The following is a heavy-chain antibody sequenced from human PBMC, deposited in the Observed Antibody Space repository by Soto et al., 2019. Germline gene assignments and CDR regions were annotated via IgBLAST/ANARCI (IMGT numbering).Heavy chain of an antibody. D-gene: IGHD2-2*01. Sequence: QVQLVQSGAEVKKPGSSVKVSCKASGGTFSSYAISWVRQAPGQGLEWMGGIIPIFGTANYAQKFQGRVTITADESTSTAYMGLSSLRSEDTAVYYCARLVPAASYYYYGMDVWGQGTTVTVSS. CDR1: GGTFSSYA. J-gene: IGHJ6*02. CDR2: IIPIFGTA. V-gene: IGHV1-69*01. CDR3: ARLVPAASYYYYGMDV.